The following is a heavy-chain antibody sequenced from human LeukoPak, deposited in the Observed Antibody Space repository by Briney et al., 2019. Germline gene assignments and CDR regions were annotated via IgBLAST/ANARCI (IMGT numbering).Heavy chain of an antibody. CDR1: GYSFTNNW. CDR2: IYPGDSDT. Sequence: GESLKISCKASGYSFTNNWIGWVRQMPGKGLEWLGIIYPGDSDTRYSPSFQGQVTISADKSISTAYLQWRSLKASDIAMYYCASGAYCGGDCYSGAFDIWGQGTMVTVSS. D-gene: IGHD2-21*02. J-gene: IGHJ3*02. V-gene: IGHV5-51*01. CDR3: ASGAYCGGDCYSGAFDI.